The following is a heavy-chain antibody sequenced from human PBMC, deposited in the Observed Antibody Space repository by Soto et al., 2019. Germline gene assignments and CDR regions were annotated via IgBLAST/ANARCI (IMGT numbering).Heavy chain of an antibody. V-gene: IGHV4-39*01. CDR1: GGSIKGSGYF. CDR2: LYDNENDRN. J-gene: IGHJ5*02. D-gene: IGHD2-21*01. CDR3: ARHGTFSGDTPRWVDP. Sequence: QLQLQESGPGLVKPSETLSLTCTVSGGSIKGSGYFWAWIRQSPGKGLEWIAGLYDNENDRNYQSPALERRVTTSTDMSKNHLSQRARLVTAADTAVYFCARHGTFSGDTPRWVDPWGQGTQVTVSS.